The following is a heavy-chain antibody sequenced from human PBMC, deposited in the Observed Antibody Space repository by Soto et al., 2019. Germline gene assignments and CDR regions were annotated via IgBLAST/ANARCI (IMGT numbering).Heavy chain of an antibody. V-gene: IGHV3-9*01. D-gene: IGHD6-13*01. Sequence: EVQLLESGGGLVQPGGSLRLSCAASGFTFDDYAMHWVRQAPGKGLEWVSGISWNSGSIGYADSVKGRFTISRDNAKNSLYLQMNSLRAEDTALYYCAKDKGGSSWDGGAFDIWGQGTMVTVSS. CDR1: GFTFDDYA. CDR3: AKDKGGSSWDGGAFDI. CDR2: ISWNSGSI. J-gene: IGHJ3*02.